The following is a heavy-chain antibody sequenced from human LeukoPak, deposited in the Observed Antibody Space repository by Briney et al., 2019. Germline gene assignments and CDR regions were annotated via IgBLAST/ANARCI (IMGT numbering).Heavy chain of an antibody. J-gene: IGHJ6*03. CDR1: GFTFSNAW. Sequence: GSLRLSCAASGFTFSNAWMSWVRQPPGKGLEWIGEINHSGSTNYNPSLKSRVTISVDTSKNQFSLKLSSVTAADTAVYYCARSVLFLPAAGPSYYYYYYMDVWGKGTTVTVSS. CDR3: ARSVLFLPAAGPSYYYYYYMDV. V-gene: IGHV4-34*01. CDR2: INHSGST. D-gene: IGHD6-13*01.